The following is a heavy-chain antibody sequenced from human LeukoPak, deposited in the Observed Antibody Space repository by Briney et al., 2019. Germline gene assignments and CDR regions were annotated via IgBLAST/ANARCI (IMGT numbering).Heavy chain of an antibody. Sequence: ASVKVSCKASGYTFTSYAMHWVRQAPGQGLEWMGWINAGNGNTKYSQKFQGRVTITRDTSASTAYMELSSLRAEDTAVYYCATDRGWRTSGYYLYYFEYWGQGTLVTYSS. CDR3: ATDRGWRTSGYYLYYFEY. J-gene: IGHJ4*02. CDR1: GYTFTSYA. CDR2: INAGNGNT. D-gene: IGHD3-3*01. V-gene: IGHV1-3*01.